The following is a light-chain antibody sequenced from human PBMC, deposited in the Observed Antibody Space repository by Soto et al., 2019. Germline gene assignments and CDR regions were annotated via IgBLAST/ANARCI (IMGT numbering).Light chain of an antibody. Sequence: QSALTQPASVSGSPGQSITISCNGTSSDVGTYNYVSWHQQHPGKAPKLMIYEVSNRPSGVSNRFSGSKSGDTASLTISGLQAEDEADYYCSSYTSSSNWVFGGGTKLTVL. J-gene: IGLJ3*02. CDR2: EVS. CDR1: SSDVGTYNY. V-gene: IGLV2-14*01. CDR3: SSYTSSSNWV.